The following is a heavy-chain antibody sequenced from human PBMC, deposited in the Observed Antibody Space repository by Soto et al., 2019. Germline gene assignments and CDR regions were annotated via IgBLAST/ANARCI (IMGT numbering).Heavy chain of an antibody. D-gene: IGHD3-10*01. CDR2: TSTFNGEA. J-gene: IGHJ4*02. CDR1: GYSFTSTG. CDR3: ARDLDGSGSYFTDY. V-gene: IGHV1-18*01. Sequence: QVQLVQSGAEVKKPGASVKVSCKASGYSFTSTGISWVRQAPGQGPEWMGWTSTFNGEAKYAQQLQGRVTMTTDTSTTTAYMELRSLTADDTAVYYCARDLDGSGSYFTDYWGQGTLVTVAS.